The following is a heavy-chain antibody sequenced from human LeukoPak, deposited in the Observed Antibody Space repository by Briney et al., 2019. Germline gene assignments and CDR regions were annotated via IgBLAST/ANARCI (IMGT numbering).Heavy chain of an antibody. V-gene: IGHV3-23*01. J-gene: IGHJ3*02. CDR2: ISASGDST. D-gene: IGHD5-18*01. CDR3: AKTRYSYGNDAFDI. Sequence: PGGSLRLSCAASGFTFRSYAMSWVRQAPGKGLEWVSAISASGDSTYYADSVKGRFTISRDNSKNTLYLQMNSLRAEDTAVYYCAKTRYSYGNDAFDIWGQGTMVTVSS. CDR1: GFTFRSYA.